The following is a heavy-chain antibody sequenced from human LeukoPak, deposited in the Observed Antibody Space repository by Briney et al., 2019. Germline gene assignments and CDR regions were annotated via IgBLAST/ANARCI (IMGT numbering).Heavy chain of an antibody. Sequence: GGSLRLXCAASGFTFSTYAMSWVRQAPGKGLEWVSLISGSGGSTYYADSVKGRFTISRDNGKNTLSLQMNSLRAEDTALYYCAKERLTTTTFDSWGRGTLVTVSS. V-gene: IGHV3-23*01. CDR1: GFTFSTYA. J-gene: IGHJ4*02. CDR3: AKERLTTTTFDS. CDR2: ISGSGGST. D-gene: IGHD4-11*01.